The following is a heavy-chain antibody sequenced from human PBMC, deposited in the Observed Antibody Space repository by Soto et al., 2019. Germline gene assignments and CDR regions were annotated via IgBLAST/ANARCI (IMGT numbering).Heavy chain of an antibody. CDR2: ISYVGSNK. Sequence: QVQLVESGGGVVQPGRSLRLSCAASGFTFSSYGMHGVPQAPGKGLGGGAVISYVGSNKYYADSVKGRFTISKDNSKNTLYLQMNSLRAEDTAVYYCAKDSWNDYYDSSGYYYYYGMDVWGQGTTVTVSS. V-gene: IGHV3-30*18. CDR3: AKDSWNDYYDSSGYYYYYGMDV. J-gene: IGHJ6*02. CDR1: GFTFSSYG. D-gene: IGHD3-22*01.